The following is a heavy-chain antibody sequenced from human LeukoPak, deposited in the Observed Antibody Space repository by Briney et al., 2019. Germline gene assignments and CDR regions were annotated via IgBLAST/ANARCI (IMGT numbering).Heavy chain of an antibody. CDR1: GGSISSYY. D-gene: IGHD6-13*01. J-gene: IGHJ3*02. Sequence: KASETLSLTCTVSGGSISSYYWSWIRQPPGKGLEWIGYIYCSGSTNYNPSLKSRVTISVDTSKNQFSLKLSSVTAADTAVYYCARAAYSSTNAFDIWGQGTMVTVSS. CDR2: IYCSGST. V-gene: IGHV4-59*01. CDR3: ARAAYSSTNAFDI.